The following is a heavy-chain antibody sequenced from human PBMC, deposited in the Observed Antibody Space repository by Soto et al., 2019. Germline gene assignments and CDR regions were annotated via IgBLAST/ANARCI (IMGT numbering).Heavy chain of an antibody. CDR3: ARPTAGYCSSTSCYSFAFDI. D-gene: IGHD2-2*01. Sequence: GESLKISCKGCGYSFTSYWIGWVRQMPGKGLEWMGIIHPGDSDTRYSPSFQGQVTISADKSISTAYLQWSSLKASDTAMYYCARPTAGYCSSTSCYSFAFDIWGQGTMVTVSS. J-gene: IGHJ3*02. CDR2: IHPGDSDT. V-gene: IGHV5-51*01. CDR1: GYSFTSYW.